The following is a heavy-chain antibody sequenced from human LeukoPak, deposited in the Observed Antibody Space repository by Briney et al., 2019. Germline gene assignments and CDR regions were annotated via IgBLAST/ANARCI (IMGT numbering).Heavy chain of an antibody. Sequence: KPSETLSLTCTVSGGSISSSSYYWGWIRQPPGKGLEWIGSIYYSGSTYYNPSLKSRVTISVDTSKNQFSLKLSSVTAADTAVYYCARSSVTTEFDYWGQGTLVTVSS. CDR1: GGSISSSSYY. D-gene: IGHD4-17*01. J-gene: IGHJ4*02. CDR2: IYYSGST. V-gene: IGHV4-39*07. CDR3: ARSSVTTEFDY.